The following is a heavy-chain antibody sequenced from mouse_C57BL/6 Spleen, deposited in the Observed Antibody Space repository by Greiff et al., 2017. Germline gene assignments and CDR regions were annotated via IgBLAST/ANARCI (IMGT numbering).Heavy chain of an antibody. Sequence: QVQLKQSGPELVKPGASVKISCKASGYAFSSSWMNWVKQRPGKGLEWIGRIYPGDGDTNYNGKFKGKATLTADKSSSTAYMQLSSLTSEDSAVYFCARETDGAMDYWGQGTSVTVSS. J-gene: IGHJ4*01. CDR1: GYAFSSSW. CDR2: IYPGDGDT. V-gene: IGHV1-82*01. CDR3: ARETDGAMDY.